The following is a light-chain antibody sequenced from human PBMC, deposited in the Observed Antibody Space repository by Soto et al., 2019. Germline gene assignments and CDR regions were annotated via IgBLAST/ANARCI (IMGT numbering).Light chain of an antibody. Sequence: IVMTQSPATLSVSPGERATLSCRAGQSIDSKLAWYQQRPGQAPRLLIYAASTRATGIPARFSGSGSGTEFTLTISGLQSDDFGVYYCQQYKSWRTFGQGTNVESK. V-gene: IGKV3-15*01. J-gene: IGKJ1*01. CDR3: QQYKSWRT. CDR2: AAS. CDR1: QSIDSK.